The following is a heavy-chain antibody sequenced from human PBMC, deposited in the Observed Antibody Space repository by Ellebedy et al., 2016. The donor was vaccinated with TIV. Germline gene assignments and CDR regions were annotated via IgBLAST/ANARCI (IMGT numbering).Heavy chain of an antibody. CDR3: ASNVPGRQQLATLDY. Sequence: AASVKVSCKASGYTLMSYGISWVRQAPGQGLEWMGWISAYNGNTNYAQKLQGRVTMTTDTSTSTAYMELRSLRSDDTAVYYCASNVPGRQQLATLDYWGQGTLVTVSS. CDR2: ISAYNGNT. D-gene: IGHD6-13*01. J-gene: IGHJ4*02. V-gene: IGHV1-18*01. CDR1: GYTLMSYG.